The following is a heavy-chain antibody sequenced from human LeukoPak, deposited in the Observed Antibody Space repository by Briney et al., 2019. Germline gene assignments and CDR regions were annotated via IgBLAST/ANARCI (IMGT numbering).Heavy chain of an antibody. Sequence: ASVKVSCKASGYTFTSYGISWGQQAPGQRLEWMAWIRAYNGNTNYAQKFQGRITMTTDTSTSTAYMSLRSLTSDDTAVYYCARDSARLMYGDYDWDGMDVWGQGTTVTVSS. CDR2: IRAYNGNT. V-gene: IGHV1-18*01. D-gene: IGHD5-12*01. J-gene: IGHJ6*02. CDR1: GYTFTSYG. CDR3: ARDSARLMYGDYDWDGMDV.